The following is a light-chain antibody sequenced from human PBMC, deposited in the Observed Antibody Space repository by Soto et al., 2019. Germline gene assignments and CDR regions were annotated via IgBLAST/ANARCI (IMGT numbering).Light chain of an antibody. V-gene: IGKV3-15*01. CDR2: GAS. J-gene: IGKJ2*01. CDR3: PQYHNWPPQYT. CDR1: QSVASN. Sequence: EIVMTQSPASLSVSPGDGVTLSCRASQSVASNVAWYQQKPGQGPRLLIHGASTRAVGVPARFSGSGSGTDVTLTISSLQSEDFAVYYCPQYHNWPPQYTFGQGTKLQIK.